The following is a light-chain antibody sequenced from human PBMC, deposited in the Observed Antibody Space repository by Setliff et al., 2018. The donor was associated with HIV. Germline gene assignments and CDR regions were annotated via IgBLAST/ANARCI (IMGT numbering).Light chain of an antibody. CDR3: CSYAGGDTWI. CDR1: SSDIGDYES. J-gene: IGLJ2*01. Sequence: QSVLTQPASVSGSPGQSITISCTGSSSDIGDYESVSWYQQHPGEVPKLMIYDVTKRPLGVSNRFSASKSGNTASLTISGLQAEDEAHYYCCSYAGGDTWIFGGGTKVTVL. CDR2: DVT. V-gene: IGLV2-23*02.